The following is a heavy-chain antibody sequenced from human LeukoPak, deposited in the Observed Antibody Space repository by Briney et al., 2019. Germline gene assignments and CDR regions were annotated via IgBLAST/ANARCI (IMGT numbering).Heavy chain of an antibody. V-gene: IGHV3-23*01. CDR2: ISGSGGST. D-gene: IGHD3-22*01. CDR1: GFTFSSYA. CDR3: AKVYDSSGYYSPVDY. J-gene: IGHJ4*02. Sequence: GGSLRLSCAASGFTFSSYAMSWVRQAPGKGLEWVSTISGSGGSTYYADSVKGRFTISRDNSMNTLYLQMNSLRAEDTAVYYCAKVYDSSGYYSPVDYWGQGTLVTVSS.